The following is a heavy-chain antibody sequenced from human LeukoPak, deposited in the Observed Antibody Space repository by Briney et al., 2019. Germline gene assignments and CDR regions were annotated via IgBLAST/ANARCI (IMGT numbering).Heavy chain of an antibody. CDR1: GYTFTGYY. CDR2: INPNSGAT. Sequence: ASVKVFCKASGYTFTGYYMHWVRQAPGQGLEWMGWINPNSGATTYAQIFQDRVTMTRDTSISTAYMELSRLRSDDTAVYYCVRAVEQLIHDAFDIWGQGTMVTVSS. D-gene: IGHD1-26*01. V-gene: IGHV1-2*02. CDR3: VRAVEQLIHDAFDI. J-gene: IGHJ3*02.